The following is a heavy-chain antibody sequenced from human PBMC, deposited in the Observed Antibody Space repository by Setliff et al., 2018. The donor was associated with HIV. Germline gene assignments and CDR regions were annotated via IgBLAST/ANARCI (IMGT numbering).Heavy chain of an antibody. V-gene: IGHV3-66*02. J-gene: IGHJ4*02. CDR2: IYSGGST. D-gene: IGHD3-10*01. Sequence: PGGSLRLSCAASGFTVSSNYMSWVRQAPGKGLEWVSIIYSGGSTYYADSVKGRFTISRDNSKNTLYLQMNSLRADDTAVYYCASLGLWLPYDYWGQGTLVTVSS. CDR3: ASLGLWLPYDY. CDR1: GFTVSSNY.